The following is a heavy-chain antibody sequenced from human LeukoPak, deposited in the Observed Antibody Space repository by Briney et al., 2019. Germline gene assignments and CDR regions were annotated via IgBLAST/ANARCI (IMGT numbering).Heavy chain of an antibody. Sequence: PSQTLSLTCTVSGGSISSGSYYWSWIRQPAGKGLEWIGSIYHSGSTYYNPSLKSRVTISVDTSKNQFSLKLSSVTAADTAVYYCVCQSGYIAAAGISWFDPWGQGTLVTVSS. CDR2: IYHSGST. J-gene: IGHJ5*02. CDR3: VCQSGYIAAAGISWFDP. CDR1: GGSISSGSYY. D-gene: IGHD6-13*01. V-gene: IGHV4-61*02.